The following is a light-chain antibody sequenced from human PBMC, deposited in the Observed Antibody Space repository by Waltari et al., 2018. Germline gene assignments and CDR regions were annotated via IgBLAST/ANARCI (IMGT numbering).Light chain of an antibody. CDR2: CAS. CDR1: QSVTSIS. V-gene: IGKV3-20*01. J-gene: IGKJ4*01. Sequence: EIVLTQSPGTLFLSPGERATLSCRASQSVTSISLSWYQQKPGQAPRPLIYCASNRATGIPDRCRGSGSGTDFSLTISRLEREDFAVYYCQQYDGIVLTFGGGTKVEI. CDR3: QQYDGIVLT.